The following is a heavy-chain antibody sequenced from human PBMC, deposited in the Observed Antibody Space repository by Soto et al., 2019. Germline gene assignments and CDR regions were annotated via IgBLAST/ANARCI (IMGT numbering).Heavy chain of an antibody. D-gene: IGHD5-12*01. CDR2: IYYSGSS. V-gene: IGHV4-59*01. Sequence: SETLSLTCTVSGGSTSSYYWSWIRQPPGKGLEWIGYIYYSGSSNYNPSLKSRVTISVDTSKNQFSLKLSSVTAADTAVYYCARAYGGYADYWGQGALVTVSS. CDR3: ARAYGGYADY. J-gene: IGHJ4*02. CDR1: GGSTSSYY.